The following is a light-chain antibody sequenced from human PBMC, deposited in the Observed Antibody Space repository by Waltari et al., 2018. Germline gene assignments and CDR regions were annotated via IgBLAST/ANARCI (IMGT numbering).Light chain of an antibody. V-gene: IGLV3-10*01. CDR2: EDS. CDR1: ALPNKY. J-gene: IGLJ3*02. CDR3: YSTDSSGNHRV. Sequence: SYELTQPLSVSVSPGQTARLTCPGDALPNKYDYWYQQKSGQAPVLVIYEDSKRPSGIPERFSGSSAGTMATLTISGTQVEDEADYYCYSTDSSGNHRVFGGGTKLTVL.